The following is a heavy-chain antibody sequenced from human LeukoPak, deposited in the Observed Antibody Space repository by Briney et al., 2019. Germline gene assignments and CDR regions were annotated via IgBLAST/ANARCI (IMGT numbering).Heavy chain of an antibody. CDR2: MNPNSGNT. Sequence: GASVKVSCKASGYTFTSYDINWVRQATGQGLEWMGWMNPNSGNTGYAQKFQGRVTMTRNTSISTAYMELSSLRSEDTAVYYCARWHPYLYYFDYWGQGTLVTVSS. D-gene: IGHD2-2*01. CDR3: ARWHPYLYYFDY. J-gene: IGHJ4*02. V-gene: IGHV1-8*01. CDR1: GYTFTSYD.